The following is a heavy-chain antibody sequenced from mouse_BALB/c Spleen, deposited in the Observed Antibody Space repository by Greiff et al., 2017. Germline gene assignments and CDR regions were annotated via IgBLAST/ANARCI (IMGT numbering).Heavy chain of an antibody. CDR3: ARVSYDYDGYFDY. J-gene: IGHJ2*01. CDR2: IWGDGST. CDR1: GFSLTGYG. V-gene: IGHV2-6-7*01. D-gene: IGHD2-4*01. Sequence: VHLVESGPGLVAPSQSLSITCTVSGFSLTGYGVNWVRQPPGKGLEWLGMIWGDGSTDYNSALKSRLSISKDNSKSQVFLKMNSLQTDDTARYYCARVSYDYDGYFDYWGQGTTLTVSS.